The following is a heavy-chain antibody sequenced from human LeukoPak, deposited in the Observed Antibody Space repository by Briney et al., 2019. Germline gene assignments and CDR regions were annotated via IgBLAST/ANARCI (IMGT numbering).Heavy chain of an antibody. CDR1: GFTFSSYQ. Sequence: GGSLRLFCSACGFTFSSYQMIWLRQAPGKGLVGVSYISCRGNTIYYADSVKGRCTNSRENAKNPLYLQMNSLRAEDTVVYYCARVLKYYDFWSGYYRGGIAAFDIWGQGTMVTVSS. V-gene: IGHV3-48*03. J-gene: IGHJ3*02. CDR2: ISCRGNTI. D-gene: IGHD3-3*01. CDR3: ARVLKYYDFWSGYYRGGIAAFDI.